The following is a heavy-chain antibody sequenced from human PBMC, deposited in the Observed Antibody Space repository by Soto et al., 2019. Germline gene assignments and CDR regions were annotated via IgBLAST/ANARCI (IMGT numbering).Heavy chain of an antibody. CDR1: GYIFIDYW. D-gene: IGHD2-15*01. V-gene: IGHV5-51*01. CDR2: VYPRDSDT. Sequence: GESLKIYCKASGYIFIDYWIGWVGQMPGKGLEWMGIVYPRDSDTRYSPSFPGQVTISADRSTGTAFLQWRSLKASDTALYYCARPPLPGYSIHFNSWGQGTLVTVYS. CDR3: ARPPLPGYSIHFNS. J-gene: IGHJ4*02.